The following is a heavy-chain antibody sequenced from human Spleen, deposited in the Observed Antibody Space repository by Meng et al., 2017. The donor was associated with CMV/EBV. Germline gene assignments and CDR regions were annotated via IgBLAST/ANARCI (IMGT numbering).Heavy chain of an antibody. CDR1: GFNFSSYS. V-gene: IGHV3-21*01. CDR2: ISSSSTYI. D-gene: IGHD6-13*01. Sequence: CGFNFSSYSMNWVRQAPGKGLEWVSSISSSSTYIYDAHSVQGRFTISSDNAKNSLYLQMNSQRAADTAVYYCATDPYSSSRYYFDYWGQGTLVTVSS. CDR3: ATDPYSSSRYYFDY. J-gene: IGHJ4*02.